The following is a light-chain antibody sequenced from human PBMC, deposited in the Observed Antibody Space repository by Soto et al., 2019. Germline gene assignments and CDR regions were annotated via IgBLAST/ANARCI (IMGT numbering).Light chain of an antibody. V-gene: IGLV2-11*01. J-gene: IGLJ1*01. CDR1: SSDVGRYNY. CDR2: DVS. CDR3: CSFGGSYTGV. Sequence: QSALTQPRSVSGSPGQSVSISCTGTSSDVGRYNYVSWYQQRPGKAPKLMIYDVSERPSGVPDRFSGSKSGNTASLTITGLQGEDEADYYCCSFGGSYTGVFGTGTKVTVL.